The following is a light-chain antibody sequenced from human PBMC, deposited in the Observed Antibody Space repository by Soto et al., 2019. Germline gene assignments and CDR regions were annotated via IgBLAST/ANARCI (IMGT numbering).Light chain of an antibody. V-gene: IGLV1-44*01. CDR1: SSNIGSNT. CDR3: AAWDDSLSWV. CDR2: SNN. Sequence: QAVVTQPPSASGTPGQRVTISCSGSSSNIGSNTVNWYQQLPGTAPKHLIFSNNQRPSGVPDRFSGSKSGTSASLAISGLQPEDEADYYCAAWDDSLSWVFGGGTQLTGL. J-gene: IGLJ3*02.